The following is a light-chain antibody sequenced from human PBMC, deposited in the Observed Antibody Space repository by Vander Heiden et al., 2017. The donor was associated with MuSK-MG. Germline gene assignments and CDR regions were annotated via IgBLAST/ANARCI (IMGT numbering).Light chain of an antibody. CDR1: SGSVSSSYF. CDR3: VLYMGSGLWM. J-gene: IGLJ3*02. Sequence: QTVVTQEPSLSVSPGGTVTPTCGLGSGSVSSSYFPTWYQQPPGQAPRTLIYTTDTRSSGVPGRFSGSILGNKAALTITGAQAEDESNYYCVLYMGSGLWMFGGGTKVIVL. V-gene: IGLV8-61*01. CDR2: TTD.